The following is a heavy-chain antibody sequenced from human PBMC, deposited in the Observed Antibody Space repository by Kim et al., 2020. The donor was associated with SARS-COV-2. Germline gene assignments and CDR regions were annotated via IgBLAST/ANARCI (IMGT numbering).Heavy chain of an antibody. CDR1: GGSISSSSYY. J-gene: IGHJ4*02. CDR3: ARQIDRPLYYFDY. CDR2: IYYSGST. Sequence: SETLSLTCTVSGGSISSSSYYWGWIRQPPGKGLEWIGSIYYSGSTYYNPSLKSRVTISVDTSKNQFSLKLSSVTAADTAVYYCARQIDRPLYYFDYWGQGTLVTVSS. V-gene: IGHV4-39*01.